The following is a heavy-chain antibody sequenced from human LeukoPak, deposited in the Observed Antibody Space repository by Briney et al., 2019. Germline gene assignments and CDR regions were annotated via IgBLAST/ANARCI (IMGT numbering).Heavy chain of an antibody. CDR3: ARHTRYGSGHHDAFDI. D-gene: IGHD3-10*01. V-gene: IGHV4-39*01. J-gene: IGHJ3*02. CDR2: IYYSGST. CDR1: GGSISSSSYY. Sequence: SETLSLTCTVSGGSISSSSYYWGWTRQPPGKGLEWIGSIYYSGSTYYNPSLKSRVTISVDTSKNQFSLKLSSVTAADTAVYYCARHTRYGSGHHDAFDIWGQGTMVTVSS.